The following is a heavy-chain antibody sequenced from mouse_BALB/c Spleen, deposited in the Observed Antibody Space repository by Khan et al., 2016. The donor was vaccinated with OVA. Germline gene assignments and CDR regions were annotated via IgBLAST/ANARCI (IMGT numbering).Heavy chain of an antibody. CDR3: ARGYFGNYEFVY. J-gene: IGHJ3*01. CDR1: GYTFTSYW. Sequence: QVQLQQSGAELVKPGASVKLSCKTSGYTFTSYWIRWVKQRPGQGLGWIGQIFPGTGTTYYNEKFKGKATLTVDTSSSTAYMQLSSLTSEDSAVYFCARGYFGNYEFVYWGQGTLVTVSP. V-gene: IGHV1S132*01. D-gene: IGHD2-1*01. CDR2: IFPGTGTT.